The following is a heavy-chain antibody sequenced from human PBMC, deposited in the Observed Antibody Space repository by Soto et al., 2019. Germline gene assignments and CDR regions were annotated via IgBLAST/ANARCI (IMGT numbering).Heavy chain of an antibody. Sequence: EVRLVESGGGFLQPGGALRLSCVVSGLTSSGIELNWVRQAPGKGLEWISYISASGDTVDYADSVRGRFSISRDNAKQSPFLQMSALRVEDTAVYYCAGLSVTGGVDVWGQGTTVTVSS. D-gene: IGHD2-21*02. J-gene: IGHJ6*02. V-gene: IGHV3-48*03. CDR3: AGLSVTGGVDV. CDR1: GLTSSGIE. CDR2: ISASGDTV.